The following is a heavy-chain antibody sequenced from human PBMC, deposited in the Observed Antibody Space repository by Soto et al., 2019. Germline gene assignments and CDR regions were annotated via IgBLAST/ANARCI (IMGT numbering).Heavy chain of an antibody. CDR1: GGSISTNGYY. CDR3: ARQDYSDYFYYFHY. D-gene: IGHD4-17*01. Sequence: QLQLQESGPGLVKPSETLSLTCTVSGGSISTNGYYWGWIRQPPGKGLEWIGTIYYAGTTYYNPSLKSRVTMSVATSKNQFSLKLSSVTAADTAVYYCARQDYSDYFYYFHYWGQGTLATVSS. J-gene: IGHJ4*02. V-gene: IGHV4-39*01. CDR2: IYYAGTT.